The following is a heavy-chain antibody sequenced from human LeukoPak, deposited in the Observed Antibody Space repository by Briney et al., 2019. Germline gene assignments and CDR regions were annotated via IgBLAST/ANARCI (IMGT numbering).Heavy chain of an antibody. CDR1: GFTFSSYA. Sequence: GGSLRLSCAASGFTFSSYAMHWVRQAPGKGLEWVAVISYDGSNKYYADSVKGRFTISRDNSKNTLYLQMNSLRAEDTAVYYFARGQDQYKQQPDYGDQGTLVTVSS. D-gene: IGHD6-13*01. CDR2: ISYDGSNK. CDR3: ARGQDQYKQQPDY. J-gene: IGHJ4*02. V-gene: IGHV3-30*01.